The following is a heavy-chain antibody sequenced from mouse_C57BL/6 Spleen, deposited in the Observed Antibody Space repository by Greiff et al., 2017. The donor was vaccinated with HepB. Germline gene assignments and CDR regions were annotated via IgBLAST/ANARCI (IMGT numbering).Heavy chain of an antibody. J-gene: IGHJ4*01. CDR3: TRGGSYNKRAMDY. D-gene: IGHD2-12*01. CDR2: IYPETGGT. Sequence: QVQLQQSGAELVRPGASVTLSCKASGYTFTDYEMHWVKQTPVHGLEWIGAIYPETGGTAYNQKFKGKAILTADKSSSTAYMELRSLTSGDSAVYYCTRGGSYNKRAMDYWGQGTSVTVSS. CDR1: GYTFTDYE. V-gene: IGHV1-15*01.